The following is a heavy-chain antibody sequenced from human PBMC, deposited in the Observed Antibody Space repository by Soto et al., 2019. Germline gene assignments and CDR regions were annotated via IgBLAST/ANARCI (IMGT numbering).Heavy chain of an antibody. CDR2: IYHSGST. J-gene: IGHJ6*02. CDR3: GGGGGGLLWFGEPGYGMDV. CDR1: GGSISSSNW. D-gene: IGHD3-10*01. V-gene: IGHV4-4*02. Sequence: QVQLQESGPGLVKPSGTLSLTCAVSGGSISSSNWWSWVRQPPGKGLEWIGEIYHSGSTNYNPSPRSRVTTPVNKSKNQFSRKRGSVPGADAAGYYGGGGGGGLLWFGEPGYGMDVWGQGTTVTVSS.